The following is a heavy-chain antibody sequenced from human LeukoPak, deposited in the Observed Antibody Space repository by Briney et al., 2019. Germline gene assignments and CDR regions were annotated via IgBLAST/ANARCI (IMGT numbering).Heavy chain of an antibody. Sequence: GGSLRLSCAASGFTSSSYWMSWVRQAPGKGLEWVANIKQDGSEKYYVDSVKGRFTISRDNAKNSLYLQMNSLRAEDTAVYYCARDFITYYDSSGYFDYWGQGTLVTVSS. CDR2: IKQDGSEK. D-gene: IGHD3-22*01. J-gene: IGHJ4*02. CDR1: GFTSSSYW. CDR3: ARDFITYYDSSGYFDY. V-gene: IGHV3-7*01.